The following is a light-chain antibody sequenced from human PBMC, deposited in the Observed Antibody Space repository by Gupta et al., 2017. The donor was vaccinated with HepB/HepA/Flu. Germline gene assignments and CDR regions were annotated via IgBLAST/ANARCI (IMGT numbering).Light chain of an antibody. CDR3: QSYDSSRSAWV. CDR2: GNN. Sequence: SVLPQPPSVSGAPGQRVSISCTGSSSNIGAPYDVHWYHQLPGTAPKLLIYGNNNRPSGVPDRFSGSKSGTSASLAITGLQAEDEADYYCQSYDSSRSAWVFGGGTKLTVL. CDR1: SSNIGAPYD. V-gene: IGLV1-40*01. J-gene: IGLJ3*02.